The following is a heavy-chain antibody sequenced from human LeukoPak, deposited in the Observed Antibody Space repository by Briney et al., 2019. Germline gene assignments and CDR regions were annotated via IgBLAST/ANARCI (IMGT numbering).Heavy chain of an antibody. J-gene: IGHJ4*02. CDR3: ARDSSGWSGIDY. CDR1: GGSISSYY. D-gene: IGHD6-19*01. Sequence: PSETLSLTCTVSGGSISSYYWSWLRQPPGKGLEWIGYIYYSGSTNYNPSLKSRVTISVDTSKNQFSLKLSSVTAADTAVYYCARDSSGWSGIDYWGQGTLVTVSS. CDR2: IYYSGST. V-gene: IGHV4-59*01.